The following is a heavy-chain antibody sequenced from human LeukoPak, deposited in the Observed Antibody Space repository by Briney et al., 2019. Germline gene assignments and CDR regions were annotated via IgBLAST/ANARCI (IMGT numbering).Heavy chain of an antibody. D-gene: IGHD3-10*01. V-gene: IGHV1-2*02. CDR1: GYTFTGYY. CDR2: INPNSGGT. Sequence: ASVKVSCTASGYTFTGYYMHWVRQAPGQGLEWMGWINPNSGGTNYAQKFQGRVTMTRDTSISTAYMELSRLRSDDTAVYYCARVWIKRGVRGYYFDYWGQGTLVTVSS. J-gene: IGHJ4*02. CDR3: ARVWIKRGVRGYYFDY.